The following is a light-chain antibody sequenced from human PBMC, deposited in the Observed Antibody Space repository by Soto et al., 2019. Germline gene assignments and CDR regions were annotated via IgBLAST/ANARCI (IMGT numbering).Light chain of an antibody. CDR3: SSYTTSTSLV. V-gene: IGLV2-14*03. J-gene: IGLJ2*01. CDR1: SRDVGAYNY. CDR2: DVS. Sequence: QSALTQPASVSGSPGQSITISCTGTSRDVGAYNYVSWYQQHPGKAPRLIIYDVSNRPSGVSNRFSASKSGNTASLAISGLQAEDEADYYCSSYTTSTSLVFGGGTKLTVL.